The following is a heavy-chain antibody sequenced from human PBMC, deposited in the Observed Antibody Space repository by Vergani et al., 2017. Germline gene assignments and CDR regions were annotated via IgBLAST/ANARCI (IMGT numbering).Heavy chain of an antibody. Sequence: QVQLVQSGAEVKKPGSSVKVSCKASGGTFSSYAISWVRQAPGQGLEWMGGIIPIFGTANYEQKFQGRVTITADESTSTAYMELSSLRSEDTAVYYGARGAGGDYDSSGFFDYWGQGTLVTVSS. D-gene: IGHD3-22*01. V-gene: IGHV1-69*01. CDR1: GGTFSSYA. CDR2: IIPIFGTA. J-gene: IGHJ4*02. CDR3: ARGAGGDYDSSGFFDY.